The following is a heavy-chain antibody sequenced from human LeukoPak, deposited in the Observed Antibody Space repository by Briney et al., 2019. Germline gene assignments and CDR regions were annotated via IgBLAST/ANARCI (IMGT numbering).Heavy chain of an antibody. J-gene: IGHJ4*02. V-gene: IGHV4-39*01. CDR1: GGSISSSSYY. D-gene: IGHD6-13*01. Sequence: SGTLSLTCTVSGGSISSSSYYWGWLRQPPGTGLEWLGSIYYSGSNYYNPSLKSRVTISVDTSKNQFYLKLSSVTAADTAVYYCARHVTAAAGFDYWGQGTLVTVSS. CDR2: IYYSGSN. CDR3: ARHVTAAAGFDY.